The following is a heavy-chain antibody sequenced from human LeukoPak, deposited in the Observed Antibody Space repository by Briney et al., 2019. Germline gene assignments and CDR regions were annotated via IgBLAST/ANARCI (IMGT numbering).Heavy chain of an antibody. CDR1: GGSISSNNW. J-gene: IGHJ3*01. V-gene: IGHV4-4*02. CDR2: IYHSGST. CDR3: ARGFYGSGSYSSPGFHAFDV. D-gene: IGHD3-10*01. Sequence: PSETLSLTCIVSGGSISSNNWWSWVRQPPGKGLEWIGEIYHSGSTDYNPSLESRVTISVDKSKNQFSLKLSSVTAADTAVYYCARGFYGSGSYSSPGFHAFDVWGQGTMVTVSS.